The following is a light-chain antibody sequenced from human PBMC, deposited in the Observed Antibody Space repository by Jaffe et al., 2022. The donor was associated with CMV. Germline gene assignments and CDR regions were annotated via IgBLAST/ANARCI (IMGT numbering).Light chain of an antibody. CDR2: GTS. CDR3: QHYYNTPWT. CDR1: QGISNS. V-gene: IGKV1-NL1*01. Sequence: DIQMTQSPSSLSASIGDRVTITCRASQGISNSLAWYQQKPGKAPQLLLYGTSTLESGAPSRFSGSGSVTDYTLTISSLQPEDFATYYCQHYYNTPWTFGQGTKVE. J-gene: IGKJ1*01.